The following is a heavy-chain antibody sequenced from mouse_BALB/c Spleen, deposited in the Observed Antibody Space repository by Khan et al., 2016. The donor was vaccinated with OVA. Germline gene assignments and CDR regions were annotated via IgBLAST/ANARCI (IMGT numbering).Heavy chain of an antibody. V-gene: IGHV1S136*01. CDR2: IYPFNDDS. J-gene: IGHJ3*01. CDR3: ATQGSTYTWFAY. D-gene: IGHD1-1*01. CDR1: GYTFTSYV. Sequence: VQLKQSGPELLKPGASVKMSCKASGYTFTSYVMHWVKQKPGQGLEWIGYIYPFNDDSKYSEKFKGKATLTSDTSSNTAYMELSSLTSEDSAVYYCATQGSTYTWFAYWGQGTGHCLC.